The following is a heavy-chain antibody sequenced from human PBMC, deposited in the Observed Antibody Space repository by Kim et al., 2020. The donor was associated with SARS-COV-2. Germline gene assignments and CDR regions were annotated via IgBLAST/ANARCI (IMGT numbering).Heavy chain of an antibody. Sequence: DSVKGRFTISRDNSKNSLYLQMNSLRAEDTALYYCAKEGYKAAGWPDFDYWGQGTLVTVSS. J-gene: IGHJ4*02. V-gene: IGHV3-43D*03. D-gene: IGHD6-25*01. CDR3: AKEGYKAAGWPDFDY.